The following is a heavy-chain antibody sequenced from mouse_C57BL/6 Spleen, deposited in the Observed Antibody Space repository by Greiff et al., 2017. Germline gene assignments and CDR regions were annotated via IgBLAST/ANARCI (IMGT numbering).Heavy chain of an antibody. Sequence: QVQLKQPGAELVKPGASVKMSCKASGYTFTSYWITWVKQRPGQGLEWIGDIYPGSGSTNYNEKFKSKATLTVDTSSSTAYMQLSSLTCEDSAVYYCERRGVYYGNPLCYWGQGTLVTVSA. D-gene: IGHD2-1*01. CDR3: ERRGVYYGNPLCY. V-gene: IGHV1-55*01. J-gene: IGHJ3*01. CDR1: GYTFTSYW. CDR2: IYPGSGST.